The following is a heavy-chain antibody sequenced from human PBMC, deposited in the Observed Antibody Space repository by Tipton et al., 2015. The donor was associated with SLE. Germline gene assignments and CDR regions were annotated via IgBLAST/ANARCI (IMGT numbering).Heavy chain of an antibody. CDR3: ASYGEVWYFDL. J-gene: IGHJ2*01. D-gene: IGHD4/OR15-4a*01. CDR2: INHSGST. V-gene: IGHV4-34*01. CDR1: GGSFSGYY. Sequence: TLSLTCAVYGGSFSGYYWSWIRQPPGKGLEWIGEINHSGSTNYNPSLKSRVTISVDTSKNQFSLKLSSVTAADTAVYYCASYGEVWYFDLWGRGTLATVSS.